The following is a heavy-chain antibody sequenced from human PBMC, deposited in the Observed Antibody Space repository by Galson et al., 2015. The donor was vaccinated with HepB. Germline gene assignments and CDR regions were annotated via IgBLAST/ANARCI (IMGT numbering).Heavy chain of an antibody. CDR1: GGTFSSYT. V-gene: IGHV1-69*04. J-gene: IGHJ6*02. CDR2: IIPILGIA. Sequence: SVKVSCKASGGTFSSYTISWVRQAPGQGLEWMGRIIPILGIANYAQKFQGRVTITADKSTSTAYMELSSLRSEDTAVYYCARDSKGGYCSGGSCHDIRRAYYYYGMDVWGQGTTVTVSS. CDR3: ARDSKGGYCSGGSCHDIRRAYYYYGMDV. D-gene: IGHD2-15*01.